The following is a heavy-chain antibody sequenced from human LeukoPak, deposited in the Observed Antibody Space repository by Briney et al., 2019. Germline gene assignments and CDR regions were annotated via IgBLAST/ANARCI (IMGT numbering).Heavy chain of an antibody. D-gene: IGHD3-3*01. Sequence: SETLSLTCTVSGGSTSSSSYYWGWIRQPPGKGLEWIGSIYYSGSTYYNPSLKSRVTISVDTSKNQFSLKLSSVTAADTAVYYCARGFVSDYWGQGTLVTVSS. CDR2: IYYSGST. CDR3: ARGFVSDY. CDR1: GGSTSSSSYY. J-gene: IGHJ4*02. V-gene: IGHV4-39*07.